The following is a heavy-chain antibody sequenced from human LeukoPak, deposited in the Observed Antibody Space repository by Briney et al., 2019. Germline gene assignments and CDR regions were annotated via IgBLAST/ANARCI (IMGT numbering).Heavy chain of an antibody. V-gene: IGHV1-69*04. CDR3: ATGGINHFDSSGYYNF. CDR1: GYTFTSYD. Sequence: SVKVSCKASGYTFTSYDINWVRQATGQGLEWMGRIIPMFGITNYAQKFQGSVAITADKSSSTAYMELSSLRSEDSAMYYCATGGINHFDSSGYYNFWGQGTLVTVSS. D-gene: IGHD3-22*01. J-gene: IGHJ4*02. CDR2: IIPMFGIT.